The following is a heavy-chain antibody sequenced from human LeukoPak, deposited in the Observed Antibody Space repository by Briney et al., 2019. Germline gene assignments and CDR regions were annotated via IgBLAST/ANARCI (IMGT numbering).Heavy chain of an antibody. CDR2: IYHSGST. J-gene: IGHJ4*02. CDR3: ARAYYYDSSGYYYVVLGGYFDY. V-gene: IGHV4-38-2*02. Sequence: PSETLSLTCTVSGYSISSGYYWGWIRQPPGKGLEWIGSIYHSGSTYYNPSLKSRVTISVDTSKNQFSLKLSSVTAADTAVYYCARAYYYDSSGYYYVVLGGYFDYWGQGTLVTVSS. D-gene: IGHD3-22*01. CDR1: GYSISSGYY.